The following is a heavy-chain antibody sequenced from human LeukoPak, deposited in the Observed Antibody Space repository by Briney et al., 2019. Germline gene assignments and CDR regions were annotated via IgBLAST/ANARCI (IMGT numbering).Heavy chain of an antibody. CDR3: AKGVSSGWTGIDY. CDR2: INSDGSST. Sequence: GGSLRLSCAASGFTFSSYWMHWVRQAPGKGLVWVSRINSDGSSTSYADSVKGRFTISRDNAKNTLYLQMNSLRAEDTAVYYCAKGVSSGWTGIDYWGQGTLVTVSS. V-gene: IGHV3-74*01. J-gene: IGHJ4*02. D-gene: IGHD6-19*01. CDR1: GFTFSSYW.